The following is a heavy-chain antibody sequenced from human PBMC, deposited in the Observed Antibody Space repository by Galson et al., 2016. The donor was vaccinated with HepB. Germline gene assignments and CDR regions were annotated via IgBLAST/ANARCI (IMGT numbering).Heavy chain of an antibody. CDR3: VRDQVDYYGSSGDDFDY. CDR2: IYSGGST. D-gene: IGHD3-22*01. J-gene: IGHJ4*02. Sequence: SLRLSCAASGFTVSSSYMSWVRQAPGKGLEWVSVIYSGGSTYYADSVKGRFTISRDNARNTLYLQMNSLRAEDTAVYYCVRDQVDYYGSSGDDFDYWGQGTLVTVSS. V-gene: IGHV3-53*01. CDR1: GFTVSSSY.